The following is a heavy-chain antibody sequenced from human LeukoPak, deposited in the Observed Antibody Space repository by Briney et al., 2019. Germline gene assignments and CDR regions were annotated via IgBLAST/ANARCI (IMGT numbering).Heavy chain of an antibody. CDR2: MNPNSGNT. CDR1: GYTFTSYD. J-gene: IGHJ3*02. Sequence: EASVKVSCKASGYTFTSYDISWVRQATGQGLEWMGWMNPNSGNTGYAQKFQGRVTMTRNTSISTAYMELSSLRSEDTAVYYCARGRYYDSSAMGDAFDIWGQGTMVTVSS. D-gene: IGHD3-22*01. CDR3: ARGRYYDSSAMGDAFDI. V-gene: IGHV1-8*01.